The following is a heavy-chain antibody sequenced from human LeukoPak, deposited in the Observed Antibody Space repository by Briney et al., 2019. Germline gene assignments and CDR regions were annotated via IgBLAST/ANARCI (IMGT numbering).Heavy chain of an antibody. J-gene: IGHJ4*02. D-gene: IGHD3-10*01. CDR3: ARAGNIYGSGSYYGY. Sequence: ASVKVSCKAFGYTFTSNYMHWVRQAPGQGPEWMGVISPSGGSTTYAQKFQGRVTLTRDMSTSTDYLELSSLRSEDMAVYYCARAGNIYGSGSYYGYWGQGTLVTVSS. CDR2: ISPSGGST. V-gene: IGHV1-46*01. CDR1: GYTFTSNY.